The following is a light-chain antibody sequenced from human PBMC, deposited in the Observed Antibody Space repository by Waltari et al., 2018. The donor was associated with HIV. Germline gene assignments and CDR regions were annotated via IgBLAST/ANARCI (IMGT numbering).Light chain of an antibody. V-gene: IGKV3-15*01. CDR2: GAS. CDR3: QQYNTWPPGA. Sequence: EILMTQSPPTLSLSPGERATLSCRASQSVNRDLAWYQQSPGQSPRLLIHGASTRASQIPDRFSGSGSGTEFTLTISSLQSEDFAVYYCQQYNTWPPGAFGQGTKVEIK. J-gene: IGKJ1*01. CDR1: QSVNRD.